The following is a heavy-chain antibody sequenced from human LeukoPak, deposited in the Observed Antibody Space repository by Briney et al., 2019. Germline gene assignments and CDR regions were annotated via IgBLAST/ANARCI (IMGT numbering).Heavy chain of an antibody. V-gene: IGHV3-23*01. J-gene: IGHJ4*02. CDR2: ISGSGGST. CDR1: GFTFSSYA. CDR3: AKDFHIVVVTAAPPYYFDY. Sequence: PGGSLRLSCAASGFTFSSYAMSWVRQAPGKGLEWVSAISGSGGSTYYADSVKGRFTISRDNSKNTLYLQMNSLRAEDTAVYYCAKDFHIVVVTAAPPYYFDYWGQGTLVTVSS. D-gene: IGHD2-21*02.